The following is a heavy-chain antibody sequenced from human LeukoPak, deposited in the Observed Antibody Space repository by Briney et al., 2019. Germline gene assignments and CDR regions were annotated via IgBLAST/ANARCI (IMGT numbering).Heavy chain of an antibody. V-gene: IGHV3-15*01. CDR1: GFTFSSYS. CDR2: IKSKMDGETI. Sequence: PGGSLRLSCAASGFTFSSYSMNWVRQAPGKGLQWVGRIKSKMDGETIDYAAPVKGRFTISRDDSKNTLYLQMNSLKTEDTAVYFCATCYYGDFSHYCDYWGQGTLVTVSS. CDR3: ATCYYGDFSHYCDY. D-gene: IGHD4-17*01. J-gene: IGHJ4*02.